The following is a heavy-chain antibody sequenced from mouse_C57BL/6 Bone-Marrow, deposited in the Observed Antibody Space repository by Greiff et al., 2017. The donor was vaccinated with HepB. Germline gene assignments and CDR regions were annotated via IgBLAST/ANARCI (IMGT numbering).Heavy chain of an antibody. CDR3: ARDNGYSYYYAMDY. Sequence: DVMLVESGGGLVKPGGSLKLSCAASGFTFSSYAMSWVRQTPEKRLEWVATISDGGSYTYYPDNVKGRFTISRDNAKNNLYLQLSHLKSEDTAMYYCARDNGYSYYYAMDYWGQGTSVTVSS. CDR2: ISDGGSYT. J-gene: IGHJ4*01. V-gene: IGHV5-4*01. CDR1: GFTFSSYA. D-gene: IGHD2-3*01.